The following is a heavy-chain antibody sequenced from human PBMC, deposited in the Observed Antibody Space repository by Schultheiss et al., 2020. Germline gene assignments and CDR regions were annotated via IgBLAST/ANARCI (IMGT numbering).Heavy chain of an antibody. J-gene: IGHJ2*01. CDR2: IYYSGNT. V-gene: IGHV4-31*03. CDR3: ARTGNWYFDL. D-gene: IGHD7-27*01. CDR1: GGSISSGGYY. Sequence: SETLSLTCTVSGGSISSGGYYWSWIRQHPGKGLEWIGYIYYSGNTYYNPSLKSRLTISVDTSKNQFSLKLSSVTAADTAVYYCARTGNWYFDLWGRGTLVTVYS.